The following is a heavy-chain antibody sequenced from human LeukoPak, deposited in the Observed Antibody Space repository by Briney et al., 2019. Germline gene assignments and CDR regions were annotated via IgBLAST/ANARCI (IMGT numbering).Heavy chain of an antibody. CDR3: ARDGDIVATSKGLLDY. Sequence: ASVKVSCKASGYTFTGHYMHWVRQAPGQGLEWMGWINPNSGGTNYAQKFQGWVTMTRDTSISTAYMELSRLRSDDTAVYYCARDGDIVATSKGLLDYWGQGTLVTVSS. D-gene: IGHD5-12*01. J-gene: IGHJ4*02. CDR2: INPNSGGT. V-gene: IGHV1-2*04. CDR1: GYTFTGHY.